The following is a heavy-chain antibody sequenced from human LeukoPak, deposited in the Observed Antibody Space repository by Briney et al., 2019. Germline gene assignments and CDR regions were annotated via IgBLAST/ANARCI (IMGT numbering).Heavy chain of an antibody. CDR3: ARQGFSSGSYWFDP. V-gene: IGHV4-59*08. D-gene: IGHD6-19*01. CDR1: GGSIISYY. Sequence: NPSETLSLTCTVSGGSIISYYWSWIRQPPGKGLEWIGYIYYSGTTNYNPSLKSRVTISVDTSKNQFSLKLSSVTAADTAVYYCARQGFSSGSYWFDPWGQGTLVTVSS. J-gene: IGHJ5*02. CDR2: IYYSGTT.